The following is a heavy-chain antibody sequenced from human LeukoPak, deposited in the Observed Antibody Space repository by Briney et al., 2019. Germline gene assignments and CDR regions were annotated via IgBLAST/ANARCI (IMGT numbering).Heavy chain of an antibody. Sequence: GGSLRLSCAASGFTFSNNAMSWVRQASGKGLEWVSATSTSGGSAYYADSVKGRFTISRDNAKNSLYLQMSNLRAEDTAVYFCARGGGLDVWGQGATVTVSS. V-gene: IGHV3-23*01. CDR3: ARGGGLDV. D-gene: IGHD3-16*01. CDR2: TSTSGGSA. J-gene: IGHJ6*02. CDR1: GFTFSNNA.